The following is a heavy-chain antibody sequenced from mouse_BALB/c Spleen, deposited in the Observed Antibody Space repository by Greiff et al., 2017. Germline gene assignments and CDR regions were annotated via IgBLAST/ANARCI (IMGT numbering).Heavy chain of an antibody. CDR1: GFTFSSFG. Sequence: EVQVVESGGGLVQPGGSRKLSCAASGFTFSSFGMPWVRQAPEKGLEWVAYISSGSSTIYYADTVKGRFTISRDNPKNTLFLQLTSLRSEDTAMYYCASGEVRRSAWFAYWGQGTLVTVSA. CDR3: ASGEVRRSAWFAY. CDR2: ISSGSSTI. D-gene: IGHD2-14*01. J-gene: IGHJ3*01. V-gene: IGHV5-17*02.